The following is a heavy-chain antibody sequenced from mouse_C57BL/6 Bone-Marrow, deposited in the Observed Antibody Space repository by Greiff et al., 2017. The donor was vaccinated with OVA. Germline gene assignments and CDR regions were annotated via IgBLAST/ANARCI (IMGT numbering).Heavy chain of an antibody. V-gene: IGHV1-39*01. CDR3: ARWGYSNYALYYFDY. J-gene: IGHJ2*01. CDR1: GYSFTDYN. D-gene: IGHD2-5*01. Sequence: EVKLMESGPELVKPGASVKISCKASGYSFTDYNMNWVKQSNGKSLEWIGVINPNYGTTSYNQKFKGKATLTVDQSSSTAYMQLNSLTSEDSAVYYCARWGYSNYALYYFDYWGQGTTLTVSS. CDR2: INPNYGTT.